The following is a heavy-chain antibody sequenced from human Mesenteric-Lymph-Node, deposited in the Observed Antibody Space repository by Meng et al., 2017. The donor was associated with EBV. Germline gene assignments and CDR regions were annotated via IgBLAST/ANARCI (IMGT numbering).Heavy chain of an antibody. Sequence: QVEVQQWVSGMLQPSETPYITCCVYVESFSGYYWGWSRQPPGKGLGGCGEINHSGTTNYNPSLESGVTISVDSSKNQLYLKLTSLTAADTAVYYCARLGNGHWGQGTLVTVSS. CDR2: INHSGTT. CDR1: VESFSGYY. V-gene: IGHV4-34*01. J-gene: IGHJ4*02. CDR3: ARLGNGH.